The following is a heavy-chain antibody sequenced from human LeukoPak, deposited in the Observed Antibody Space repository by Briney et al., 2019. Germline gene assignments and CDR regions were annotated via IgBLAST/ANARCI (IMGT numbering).Heavy chain of an antibody. Sequence: GGSLRLSCAASGFTLRSSNMHWVRHATGKGLEWVSAIVTAVDTYYPGSVKGRFTISRENAKNSLYLQMTSLRAGDTAVYYCARGAHYYDSSGPYYFDYWGQGTLVTVSS. V-gene: IGHV3-13*01. CDR2: IVTAVDT. CDR1: GFTLRSSN. D-gene: IGHD3-22*01. CDR3: ARGAHYYDSSGPYYFDY. J-gene: IGHJ4*02.